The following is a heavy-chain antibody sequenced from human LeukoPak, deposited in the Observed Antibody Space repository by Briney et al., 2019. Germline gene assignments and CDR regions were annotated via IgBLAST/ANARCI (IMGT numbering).Heavy chain of an antibody. CDR2: IYYSGST. CDR3: ATTTIRLGY. Sequence: PSETLSLTCTVSGGSISSSSYYWGWIRQPPGKGLEWIGSIYYSGSTYYNPSLKSRVTISLDTSKNHFSLRLSPVTAADTAVYYCATTTIRLGYWGQGTLVTVSS. J-gene: IGHJ4*02. D-gene: IGHD1-26*01. CDR1: GGSISSSSYY. V-gene: IGHV4-39*07.